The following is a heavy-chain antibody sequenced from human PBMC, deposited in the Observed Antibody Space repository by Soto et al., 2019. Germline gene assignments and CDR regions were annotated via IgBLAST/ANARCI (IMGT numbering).Heavy chain of an antibody. J-gene: IGHJ6*02. Sequence: SVKASCKASRVTFSSYSIRSVRQATGQGLEWMGGIIPIFGTANYAQKFQGRVTITADESTSTAYMELSSLRSEDTAVYYCASREYSSGWDHYYYYGMDVWGQGTTVTVSS. CDR1: RVTFSSYS. CDR2: IIPIFGTA. CDR3: ASREYSSGWDHYYYYGMDV. D-gene: IGHD6-19*01. V-gene: IGHV1-69*13.